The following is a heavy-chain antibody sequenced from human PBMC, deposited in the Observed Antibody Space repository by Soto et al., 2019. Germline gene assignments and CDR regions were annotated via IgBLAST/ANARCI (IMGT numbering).Heavy chain of an antibody. V-gene: IGHV5-51*01. CDR3: ARQYCGGDCYGLGAYYYYGMDV. D-gene: IGHD2-21*02. CDR1: GYSFTRYW. J-gene: IGHJ6*02. Sequence: GESLKISCKGSGYSFTRYWIGWVRQMPGKGLEWMGIIYPGDSDTRYSPSFQGQVTISADKSISTAYLQWSSLKASDTAMYYCARQYCGGDCYGLGAYYYYGMDVWGQGTTVTVSS. CDR2: IYPGDSDT.